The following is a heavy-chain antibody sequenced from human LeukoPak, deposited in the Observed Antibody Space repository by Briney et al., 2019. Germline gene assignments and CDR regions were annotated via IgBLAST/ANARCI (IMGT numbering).Heavy chain of an antibody. D-gene: IGHD6-6*01. Sequence: GASVKVSCKASGYTFTSYGISWVRQAPGQGLEWMGWISAYNGNTNYAQKLQGRVTMTTDTSTSTAYMELRSLRSDDTAVYYCARVAARDYYYYMDVWGKGTTVTVSS. CDR1: GYTFTSYG. V-gene: IGHV1-18*01. CDR3: ARVAARDYYYYMDV. J-gene: IGHJ6*03. CDR2: ISAYNGNT.